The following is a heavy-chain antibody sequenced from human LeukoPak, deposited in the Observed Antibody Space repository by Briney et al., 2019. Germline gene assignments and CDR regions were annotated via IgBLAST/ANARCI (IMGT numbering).Heavy chain of an antibody. V-gene: IGHV5-51*01. CDR3: ARHPIAAGGAYNWFDP. CDR2: ISPGDSHI. Sequence: GESLKISCKGSGYTFNNYWIGWVRQMPGKGLEWMGIISPGDSHIRYSPSFQGQVTISADKSINTAYLQWSSLRASDPAMYYCARHPIAAGGAYNWFDPWGQGTLVTVSS. CDR1: GYTFNNYW. J-gene: IGHJ5*02. D-gene: IGHD6-13*01.